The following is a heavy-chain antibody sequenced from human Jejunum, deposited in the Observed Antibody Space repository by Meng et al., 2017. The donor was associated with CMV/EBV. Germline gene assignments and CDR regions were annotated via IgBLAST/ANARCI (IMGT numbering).Heavy chain of an antibody. V-gene: IGHV3-23*01. J-gene: IGHJ4*02. D-gene: IGHD3-10*01. CDR3: AKDRAGVNPDYYDY. CDR1: GFTFSNYA. Sequence: GFTFSNYAMARGRQAQGKGLVWVSGIGGSGGSTNYADSVKGRFSISRDNSKNSLYLQMNSLRAEDTAIYYCAKDRAGVNPDYYDYWCQGTLVTVSS. CDR2: IGGSGGST.